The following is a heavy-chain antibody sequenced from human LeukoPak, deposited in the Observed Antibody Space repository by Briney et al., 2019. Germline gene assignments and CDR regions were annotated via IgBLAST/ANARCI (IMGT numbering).Heavy chain of an antibody. CDR3: ARAVGPFDY. Sequence: GGSLRLSCVASGFPFSTYGMHWVRQAPGRGLEWVAVTWFDGSNKYYADSMKGRFTISRDNSKNTLYLQMNSLRAEDTAVYYCARAVGPFDYWGQGTLVTVSS. CDR2: TWFDGSNK. D-gene: IGHD1-26*01. J-gene: IGHJ4*02. V-gene: IGHV3-33*01. CDR1: GFPFSTYG.